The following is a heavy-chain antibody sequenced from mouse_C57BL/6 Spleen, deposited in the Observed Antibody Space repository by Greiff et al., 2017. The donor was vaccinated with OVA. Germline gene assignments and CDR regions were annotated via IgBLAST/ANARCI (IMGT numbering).Heavy chain of an antibody. D-gene: IGHD1-1*01. V-gene: IGHV5-9*01. Sequence: EVMLVESGGGLVKPGGSLKLSCAASGFTISSYTMSWVRQTPEKRLEWVATISGGGGNTYYPDSVKGRFTISRDNAKNTLYLQMSSLRSEDTALYYCARHDYYGSSYRYFDVWGTGTTVTVSS. CDR1: GFTISSYT. J-gene: IGHJ1*03. CDR2: ISGGGGNT. CDR3: ARHDYYGSSYRYFDV.